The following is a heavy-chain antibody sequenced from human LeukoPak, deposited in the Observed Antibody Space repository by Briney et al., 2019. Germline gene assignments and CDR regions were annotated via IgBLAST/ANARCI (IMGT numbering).Heavy chain of an antibody. D-gene: IGHD6-13*01. Sequence: GASVKVSCKVSGYTLTELSMHWVRQAPGKGLEWMGGFDPEDGETIYAQKFQGRVTMTEDTSSDTAYMELSSLRSDDTAVYFCTAITAAGQRGSSFDYWGQGTLVTVSS. CDR3: TAITAAGQRGSSFDY. J-gene: IGHJ4*02. V-gene: IGHV1-24*01. CDR2: FDPEDGET. CDR1: GYTLTELS.